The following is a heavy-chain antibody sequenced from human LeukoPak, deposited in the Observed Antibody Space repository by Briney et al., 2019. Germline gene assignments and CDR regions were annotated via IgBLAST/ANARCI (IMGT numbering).Heavy chain of an antibody. Sequence: PGGSLRLSCEASGFLFHDYYMSWVRQAPGKGLEWIAYITSESIPQYADSVKGRFTISRDNAQNSVSLQMDSLRAEDTAVYYCARGGCGGGNCYSGTGWFESWGQGALVIVST. D-gene: IGHD2-21*02. J-gene: IGHJ5*01. CDR3: ARGGCGGGNCYSGTGWFES. V-gene: IGHV3-11*05. CDR2: ITSESIP. CDR1: GFLFHDYY.